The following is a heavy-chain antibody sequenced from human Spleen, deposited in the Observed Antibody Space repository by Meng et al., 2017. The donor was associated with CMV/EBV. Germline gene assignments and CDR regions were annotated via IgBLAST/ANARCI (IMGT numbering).Heavy chain of an antibody. CDR1: GFTFSSYW. V-gene: IGHV3-74*01. CDR2: INSDGSST. Sequence: GESLKISCAASGFTFSSYWMHWVRQAPGKGLVWVSRINSDGSSTSYADSVKGRFTISRDNAKNTLYLQMNSLRAEDTAVYYCARVPMAADGTTFDYWGQGNMVTVSS. D-gene: IGHD6-13*01. CDR3: ARVPMAADGTTFDY. J-gene: IGHJ4*02.